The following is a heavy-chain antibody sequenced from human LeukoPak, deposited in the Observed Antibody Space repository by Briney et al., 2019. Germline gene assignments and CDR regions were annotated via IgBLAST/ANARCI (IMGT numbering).Heavy chain of an antibody. J-gene: IGHJ4*02. V-gene: IGHV3-30-3*01. Sequence: PGRSLRLSCAASGFTFSNYAMHWVRQAPGKGLEWVAVVTFDGSNKYYIDSVQGRFTISRDNSKNTLYLQMNSLRAEDTAVYCCARGPRGSYFFDYWGQGTLVSVSS. CDR2: VTFDGSNK. CDR1: GFTFSNYA. CDR3: ARGPRGSYFFDY. D-gene: IGHD3-16*01.